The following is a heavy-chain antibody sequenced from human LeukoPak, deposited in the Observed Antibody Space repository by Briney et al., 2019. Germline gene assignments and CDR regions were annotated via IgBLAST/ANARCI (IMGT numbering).Heavy chain of an antibody. Sequence: SETLSLTCTVSGGSISSSSYYWGWIGQATGKGLEWIGSIYYSGSTYYNPSLKSRVTISVDTSKNQFSLKLSSVTAADTAVYYCARVFGYYYGSGSYYNPSWFYPWGQGTLVTVSS. CDR2: IYYSGST. CDR1: GGSISSSSYY. D-gene: IGHD3-10*01. V-gene: IGHV4-39*07. CDR3: ARVFGYYYGSGSYYNPSWFYP. J-gene: IGHJ5*02.